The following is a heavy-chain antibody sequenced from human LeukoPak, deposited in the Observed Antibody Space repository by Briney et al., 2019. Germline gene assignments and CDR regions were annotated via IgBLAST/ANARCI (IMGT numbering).Heavy chain of an antibody. D-gene: IGHD5-24*01. V-gene: IGHV4-38-2*02. CDR2: IYHTGST. J-gene: IGHJ4*02. CDR3: ARGERGSDY. CDR1: GYSITSGYY. Sequence: SQTLSLTCTVSGYSITSGYYWGWFRQPPGKGLEWIASIYHTGSTYYNPSLKSRVTISVDTSKNHFSLKLTSVTAADTAMYYCARGERGSDYWGQGTLITVSS.